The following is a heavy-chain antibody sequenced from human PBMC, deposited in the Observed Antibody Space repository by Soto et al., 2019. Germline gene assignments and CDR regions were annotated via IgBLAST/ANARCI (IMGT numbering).Heavy chain of an antibody. CDR3: AGDPIDYYGSGSQAWVRYYGMDV. CDR1: GFTFSSYG. V-gene: IGHV3-33*01. D-gene: IGHD3-10*01. Sequence: GGSLRLSCAASGFTFSSYGMHWVRQAPGKGLEWVAVIWYDGSNKYYADSVKGRFTISRDNSKNTLYLQMNSLRAEATAVYYCAGDPIDYYGSGSQAWVRYYGMDVWGQGTTVTVSS. CDR2: IWYDGSNK. J-gene: IGHJ6*02.